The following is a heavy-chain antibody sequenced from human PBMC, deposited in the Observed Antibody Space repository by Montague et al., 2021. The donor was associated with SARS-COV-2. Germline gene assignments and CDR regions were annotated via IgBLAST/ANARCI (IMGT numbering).Heavy chain of an antibody. Sequence: TLSLTCTVSGASISSGDYYWSWIRQPAGKGLEWIGRIYTSGGTKYNPSLNSPVTILVDTSKNQFSLKLSSVTAADTAVYYCARDDIVLQGVTKGMDVWGQGTTVTVSS. D-gene: IGHD3-10*01. CDR1: GASISSGDYY. V-gene: IGHV4-61*02. J-gene: IGHJ6*02. CDR2: IYTSGGT. CDR3: ARDDIVLQGVTKGMDV.